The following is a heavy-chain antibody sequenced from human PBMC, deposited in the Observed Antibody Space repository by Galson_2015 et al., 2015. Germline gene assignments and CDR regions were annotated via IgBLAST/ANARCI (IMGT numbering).Heavy chain of an antibody. CDR3: ARGLTYYDFWSGYSYGMDV. CDR1: GYTFTSYD. V-gene: IGHV1-8*01. D-gene: IGHD3-3*01. J-gene: IGHJ6*02. Sequence: SVKVSCKASGYTFTSYDINWVRQATGQGLEWMGWMNPNSGNTGYAQKFQGRVTMTRNTSISTAYMELSSLRSEDTAVYYCARGLTYYDFWSGYSYGMDVWGQGTTVTVSS. CDR2: MNPNSGNT.